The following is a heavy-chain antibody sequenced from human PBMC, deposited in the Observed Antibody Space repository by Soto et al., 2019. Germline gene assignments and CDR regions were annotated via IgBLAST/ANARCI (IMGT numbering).Heavy chain of an antibody. CDR3: AKEMYRGYTYCSDV. D-gene: IGHD5-18*01. CDR1: GFTFSSYA. J-gene: IGHJ6*02. CDR2: ISYDGSNK. V-gene: IGHV3-30*09. Sequence: LRLSCAASGFTFSSYAMHWVRQAPGKGLEWVAVISYDGSNKYYADSVKGRFAISRDTSKNTLYLQMNTLTAVDTAVYYCAKEMYRGYTYCSDVWGPGTTVTVSS.